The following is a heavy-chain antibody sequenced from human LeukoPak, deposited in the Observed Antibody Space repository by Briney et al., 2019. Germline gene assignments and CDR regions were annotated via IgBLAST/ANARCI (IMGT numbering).Heavy chain of an antibody. D-gene: IGHD6-19*01. CDR3: AKDGSGIAVAGLYYFDY. V-gene: IGHV3-48*03. Sequence: TGGSLRLSCAASGFTFSSYEMNWVRQAPGKGLEWVSYISSSGSTIYYADSVKGRFTISRDNAMNSLYLQMNSLRAEDTAMYYCAKDGSGIAVAGLYYFDYWGQGTLVTVSS. CDR2: ISSSGSTI. J-gene: IGHJ4*02. CDR1: GFTFSSYE.